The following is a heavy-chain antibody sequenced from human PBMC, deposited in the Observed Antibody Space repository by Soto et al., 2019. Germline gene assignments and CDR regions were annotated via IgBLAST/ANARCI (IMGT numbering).Heavy chain of an antibody. CDR3: AKADGEQWLLPHLDK. D-gene: IGHD6-19*01. Sequence: EVQLLESGGGVVQPGGCLRLYCVASGFNFKKFAMNWVRQAPGEGLEWVSGISCCGGSTSYADSVKGRFSIARDDSTNTLSLQMNNLRVEDTAQYYCAKADGEQWLLPHLDKWGQGTLVTVS. J-gene: IGHJ4*02. CDR1: GFNFKKFA. V-gene: IGHV3-23*01. CDR2: ISCCGGST.